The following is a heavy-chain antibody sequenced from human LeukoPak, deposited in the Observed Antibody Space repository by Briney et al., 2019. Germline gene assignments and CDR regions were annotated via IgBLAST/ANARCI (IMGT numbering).Heavy chain of an antibody. CDR1: GGSISIYY. CDR3: ASSGYWDYYYYGMDV. V-gene: IGHV4-59*01. J-gene: IGHJ6*02. CDR2: IYYSGST. D-gene: IGHD3-22*01. Sequence: SETLSLTCTVSGGSISIYYWSWIRQPPGKGLEWIGYIYYSGSTNYNPSLKSRVTISVDTSKNQFSLKLSSVTAADTAVYYCASSGYWDYYYYGMDVWGQGTTVTVSS.